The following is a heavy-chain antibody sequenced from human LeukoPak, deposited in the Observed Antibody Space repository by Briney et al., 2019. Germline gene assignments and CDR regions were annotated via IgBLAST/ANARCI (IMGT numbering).Heavy chain of an antibody. CDR2: INYSGST. J-gene: IGHJ6*03. Sequence: PSETLSLTCTVSGGSLTSGSYYWSWIRQPPGKGLELIGFINYSGSTNYNPSLKSRVIISMDTSKNQFSLKLSSVTAADTAVYYCGRDVRSIAGRRGGYYYYYMDVWGNGTTVTVSS. V-gene: IGHV4-61*01. CDR3: GRDVRSIAGRRGGYYYYYMDV. D-gene: IGHD6-6*01. CDR1: GGSLTSGSYY.